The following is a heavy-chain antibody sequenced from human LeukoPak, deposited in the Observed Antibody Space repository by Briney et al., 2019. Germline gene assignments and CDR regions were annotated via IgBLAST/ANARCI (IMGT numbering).Heavy chain of an antibody. CDR2: INHSGST. CDR3: ARWRGYWYFDL. CDR1: GGSFSGYY. D-gene: IGHD3-3*01. J-gene: IGHJ2*01. V-gene: IGHV4-34*01. Sequence: PSETLSLTCAVYGGSFSGYYWSWIRQPPGKGLEWIGEINHSGSTNYNPSLKSRVTISVDTSKNQFSLKLSSVTAADTAVYYCARWRGYWYFDLWGRGTLVTVSS.